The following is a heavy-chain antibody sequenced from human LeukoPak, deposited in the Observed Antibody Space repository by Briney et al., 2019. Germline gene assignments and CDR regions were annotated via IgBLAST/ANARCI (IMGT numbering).Heavy chain of an antibody. CDR1: GLTFSSYG. J-gene: IGHJ4*02. V-gene: IGHV3-30*03. CDR2: ISYDGSNK. CDR3: ARYGYGGGFDY. D-gene: IGHD5-18*01. Sequence: PGGSLRLSCAASGLTFSSYGMHWVRQAPGKGLEWVAGISYDGSNKYYIDSVKGRFTTSRDNAKNSLYLQVNSLRAEDTAVYYCARYGYGGGFDYWGQGTLVTVSS.